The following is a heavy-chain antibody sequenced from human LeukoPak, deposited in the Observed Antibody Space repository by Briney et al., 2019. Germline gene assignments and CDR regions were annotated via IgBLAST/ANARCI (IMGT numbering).Heavy chain of an antibody. CDR1: GASIIGYY. D-gene: IGHD1-26*01. J-gene: IGHJ4*02. CDR3: ARGANVAY. Sequence: SETLSLTCSVSGASIIGYYWSWIRQPAGKGLEWIGRIYTSGSTDYNPSLSSRVTMSVDTSQRQFSLRLTSVTAADTAVYYCARGANVAYWGQGTLVTVSS. V-gene: IGHV4-4*07. CDR2: IYTSGST.